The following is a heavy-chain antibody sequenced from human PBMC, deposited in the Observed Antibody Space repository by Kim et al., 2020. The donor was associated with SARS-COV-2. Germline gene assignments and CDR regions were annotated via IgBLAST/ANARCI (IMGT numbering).Heavy chain of an antibody. Sequence: SVKVSCKASGGTFSTYSISWVRQSPTQGLEWMGGILPIFGTTNYAQKFQGRVTITAHESTSTAYMELSSLRSEDTAVYYCARLHGTDDRGDFNVDYWGRGPAVTVPS. CDR2: ILPIFGTT. D-gene: IGHD2-21*02. J-gene: IGHJ4*02. V-gene: IGHV1-69*13. CDR3: ARLHGTDDRGDFNVDY. CDR1: GGTFSTYS.